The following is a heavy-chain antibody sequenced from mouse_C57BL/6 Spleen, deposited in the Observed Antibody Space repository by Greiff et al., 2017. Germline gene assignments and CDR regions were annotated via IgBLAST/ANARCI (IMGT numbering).Heavy chain of an antibody. CDR1: GFTFSDYG. J-gene: IGHJ3*01. D-gene: IGHD2-1*01. CDR3: ARPKGNYAWFAY. Sequence: DVKLQESGGGLVKPGGSLKLSCAASGFTFSDYGMHWVRQAPEKGLEWVAYISSGSSTIYYADTVKGRFTISRDNAKNTLFLQMTSLRSEDTAMYYCARPKGNYAWFAYWGQGTLVTVSA. V-gene: IGHV5-17*01. CDR2: ISSGSSTI.